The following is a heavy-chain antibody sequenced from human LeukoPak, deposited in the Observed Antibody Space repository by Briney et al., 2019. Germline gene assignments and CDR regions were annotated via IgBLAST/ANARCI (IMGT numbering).Heavy chain of an antibody. CDR2: INPNSGGT. V-gene: IGHV1-2*02. D-gene: IGHD6-19*01. Sequence: ASVKVSCKASGGTFNSYAFNRVRQAPGQGLEWMGWINPNSGGTNYAQKFQGRVTMTRDTSISTAYMELSRLRSDDTAVYYCARPRIAVAGFPFDYWGQGTLVTVSS. CDR3: ARPRIAVAGFPFDY. J-gene: IGHJ4*02. CDR1: GGTFNSYA.